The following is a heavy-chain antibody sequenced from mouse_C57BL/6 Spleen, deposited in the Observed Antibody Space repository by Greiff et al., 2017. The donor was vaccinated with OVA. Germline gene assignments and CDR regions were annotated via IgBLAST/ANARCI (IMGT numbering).Heavy chain of an antibody. V-gene: IGHV1-64*01. CDR3: ARSDYYGNLWYFDV. CDR2: IHPNSGST. D-gene: IGHD1-1*01. J-gene: IGHJ1*03. CDR1: GYTFTSYW. Sequence: QVQLQQPGAELVKPGASVKLSCKASGYTFTSYWMHWVKQRPGQGLEWIGMIHPNSGSTNYNEKFKSKATLTVDKSSSTAYMQLSSLTSEDSAVYYCARSDYYGNLWYFDVWGTGTTVTVSS.